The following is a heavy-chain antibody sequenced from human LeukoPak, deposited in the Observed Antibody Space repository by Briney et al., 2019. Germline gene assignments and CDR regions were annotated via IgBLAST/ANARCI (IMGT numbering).Heavy chain of an antibody. V-gene: IGHV3-66*01. CDR1: GFTVSSNY. J-gene: IGHJ4*02. CDR2: IYSGGST. CDR3: ARDPGLSRRDPYDY. Sequence: GGSLRLSCAASGFTVSSNYMSWVRQAPGKGLEWVSVIYSGGSTYYADSVKGRFTISRDNSKNTLYLQVNSLRAEDTAVYYCARDPGLSRRDPYDYWGQGTLVTVSS. D-gene: IGHD2/OR15-2a*01.